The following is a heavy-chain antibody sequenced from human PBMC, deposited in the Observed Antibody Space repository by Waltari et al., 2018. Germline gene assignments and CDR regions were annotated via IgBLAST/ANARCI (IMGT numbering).Heavy chain of an antibody. Sequence: QVQLQESGPGLVKPSETLSLTCAVSGYSISSGSYWGWIRHPPGRGLGWIGSIYYSGSTYYNPSLKSRVTISVDTSKNQFSLKLSSVTAADTAVYYCARDWGDCSGGSCYGAFDIWGQGTMVTVSS. D-gene: IGHD2-15*01. CDR3: ARDWGDCSGGSCYGAFDI. CDR1: GYSISSGSY. CDR2: IYYSGST. V-gene: IGHV4-38-2*02. J-gene: IGHJ3*02.